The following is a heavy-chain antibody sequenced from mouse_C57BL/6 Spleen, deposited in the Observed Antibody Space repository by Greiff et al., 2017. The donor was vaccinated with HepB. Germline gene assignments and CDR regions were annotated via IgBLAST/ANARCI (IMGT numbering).Heavy chain of an antibody. D-gene: IGHD2-3*01. J-gene: IGHJ1*03. CDR1: GYTFTDYN. CDR2: INPNNGGT. CDR3: ARLLPLTEYFDV. V-gene: IGHV1-22*01. Sequence: EVKVVESGPELVKPGASVKMSCKASGYTFTDYNMHWVKQSHGKSLEWIGYINPNNGGTSYNQKFKGKATLTVNKSSSTAYMELRSLTSEDSAVYYCARLLPLTEYFDVWGTGTTVTVSS.